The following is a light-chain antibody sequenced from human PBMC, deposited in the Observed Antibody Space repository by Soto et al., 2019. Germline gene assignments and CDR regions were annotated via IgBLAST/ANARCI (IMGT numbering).Light chain of an antibody. CDR2: DAS. V-gene: IGKV3-11*01. J-gene: IGKJ5*01. CDR1: QSVSSY. CDR3: QQRSNWPPVT. Sequence: EIVLTQSPATLSLSPGERATLSCRASQSVSSYLAWYQQKPGQAPRLLIYDASNRATGIPARFSGSGSGTDLSLTISSLEPEDFEVYYCQQRSNWPPVTFGQGTRLEIK.